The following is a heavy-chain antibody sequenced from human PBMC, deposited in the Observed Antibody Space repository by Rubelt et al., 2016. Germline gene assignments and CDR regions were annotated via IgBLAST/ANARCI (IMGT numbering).Heavy chain of an antibody. V-gene: IGHV1-3*01. D-gene: IGHD3-9*01. J-gene: IGHJ6*02. CDR3: ASSGFDYDILTGYYNYYGMDV. CDR1: GYTFTSYA. Sequence: QVQLVQSGAEVKKPGASVKVSCKASGYTFTSYAMHWVRQAPGQRLEWMGWINAGNGNTHYSQKFQGRVTITREASASKVYIGLSSLRSEDTVGYYCASSGFDYDILTGYYNYYGMDVWGQGTTVTVSS. CDR2: INAGNGNT.